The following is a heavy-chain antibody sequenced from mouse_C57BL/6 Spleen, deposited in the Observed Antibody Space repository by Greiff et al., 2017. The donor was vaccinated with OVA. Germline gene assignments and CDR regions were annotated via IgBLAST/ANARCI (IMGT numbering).Heavy chain of an antibody. J-gene: IGHJ4*01. CDR3: ARERLIYYDYDYAMDY. D-gene: IGHD2-4*01. V-gene: IGHV1-72*01. CDR1: GYTFTSYW. CDR2: IDPNSGGT. Sequence: VQLQQPGAELVKPGASVKLSCKASGYTFTSYWMHWVKQRPGRGLEWIGRIDPNSGGTKYNEKFKSKATLTVDKPSSTAYMQLSSLTSEDSAVYYCARERLIYYDYDYAMDYWGQGTSVTVSS.